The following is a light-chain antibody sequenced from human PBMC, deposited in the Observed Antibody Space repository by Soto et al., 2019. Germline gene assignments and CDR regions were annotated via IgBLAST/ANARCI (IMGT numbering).Light chain of an antibody. CDR1: QSVSSNY. V-gene: IGKV3-20*01. J-gene: IGKJ2*03. CDR2: ATS. Sequence: EIVLTQSPGTLSLSRGDRVTLSCRASQSVSSNYLAWYQQKPGQAPRLLIYATSSRATGIPDRFSGSGSGIDFTLTISRLEPEDFAMYYCQQYGDYNSPRYSFGQGTRLEI. CDR3: QQYGDYNSPRYS.